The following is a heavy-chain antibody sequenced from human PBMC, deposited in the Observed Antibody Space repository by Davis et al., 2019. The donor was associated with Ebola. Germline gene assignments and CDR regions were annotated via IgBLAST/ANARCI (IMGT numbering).Heavy chain of an antibody. CDR1: GGSISSYY. J-gene: IGHJ4*01. Sequence: PSETLSLTCTVSGGSISSYYWSWIRQPPGKGLEWIGYIYYSGSTNYNPSLKSRVTISVDTSKNQFSLKLSSVTAADTAVYYCARRRPPTGYSSGWAFDYWGQGTLVTVSS. CDR3: ARRRPPTGYSSGWAFDY. CDR2: IYYSGST. D-gene: IGHD6-19*01. V-gene: IGHV4-59*01.